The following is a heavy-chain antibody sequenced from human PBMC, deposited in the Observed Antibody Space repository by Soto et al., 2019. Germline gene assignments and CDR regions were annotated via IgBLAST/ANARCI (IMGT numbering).Heavy chain of an antibody. CDR3: ATDANGELLDAFDI. J-gene: IGHJ3*02. D-gene: IGHD1-26*01. CDR2: ISYDGSNK. CDR1: GFTFSSYG. Sequence: QVQLVESGGGVVQPGRSLRLSCAASGFTFSSYGMHWVRQAPGKGLEWVAVISYDGSNKYYADSVKGRFTISRDNSKNTLYLQMNSLRAEDTAVYYCATDANGELLDAFDIWGQGTMVTVSS. V-gene: IGHV3-30*03.